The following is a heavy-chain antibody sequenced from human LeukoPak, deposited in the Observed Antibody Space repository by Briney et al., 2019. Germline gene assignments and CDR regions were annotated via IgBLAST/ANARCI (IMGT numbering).Heavy chain of an antibody. CDR2: IYYSGST. CDR3: AREEGSSGYRVIDY. D-gene: IGHD3-22*01. Sequence: SETLSLTCTVSGGSISSYYWSWIRQPPGKGLEWIGYIYYSGSTNYNPSLKSRVTISVDTSKNQFSLKLSSVTAADTAVYYCAREEGSSGYRVIDYWGQGTLVTVSS. CDR1: GGSISSYY. V-gene: IGHV4-59*01. J-gene: IGHJ4*02.